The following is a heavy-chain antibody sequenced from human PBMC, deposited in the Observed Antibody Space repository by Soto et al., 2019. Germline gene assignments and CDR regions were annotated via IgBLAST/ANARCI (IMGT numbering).Heavy chain of an antibody. CDR2: INPNTGGT. CDR1: GYTFTDYY. V-gene: IGHV1-2*02. D-gene: IGHD2-2*02. Sequence: QVQLVQSGAEVKKPGASVKVSCKASGYTFTDYYMHWVRQAPGQGLEWMGWINPNTGGTNYAQNFQGTVTMTRDTSLSTAYMELSRLRSDDTAVYYCARVGEYQVVYGYYHYGMDVWGQGTTVTVSS. J-gene: IGHJ6*02. CDR3: ARVGEYQVVYGYYHYGMDV.